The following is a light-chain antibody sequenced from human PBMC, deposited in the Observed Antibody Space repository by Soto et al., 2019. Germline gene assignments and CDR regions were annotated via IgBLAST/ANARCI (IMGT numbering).Light chain of an antibody. CDR3: HQYFTLPRT. Sequence: DIVLTQSPDSLAVSLGGRATINCKSSQSVLYNSTNKDYLAWYQQRPGQPPKLLIYWASTRQSGVPDRFSGSGSGTDFNLTISSLQAADVAVYHCHQYFTLPRTFGQGTRVEI. CDR2: WAS. V-gene: IGKV4-1*01. CDR1: QSVLYNSTNKDY. J-gene: IGKJ1*01.